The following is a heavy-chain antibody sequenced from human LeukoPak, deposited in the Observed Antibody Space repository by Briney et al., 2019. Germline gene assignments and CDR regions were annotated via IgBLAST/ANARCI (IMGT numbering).Heavy chain of an antibody. Sequence: PSETLSLTCAVYGGSFSGYYWSWIRQPPGKGLEWIGEINHSGSTNYNPSLKSRVTISVDTSKNQFSLKLSSVTAADTAVYYCARAASSSWYWDWFDPWGQGTLVTVSS. CDR2: INHSGST. CDR3: ARAASSSWYWDWFDP. D-gene: IGHD6-13*01. V-gene: IGHV4-34*01. CDR1: GGSFSGYY. J-gene: IGHJ5*02.